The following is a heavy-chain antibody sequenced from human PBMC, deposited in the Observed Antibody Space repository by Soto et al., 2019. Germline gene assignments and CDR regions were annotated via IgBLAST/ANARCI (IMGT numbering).Heavy chain of an antibody. D-gene: IGHD3-22*01. J-gene: IGHJ6*02. CDR3: VKDRDSNSWPSRDV. CDR1: GGSFSTFA. V-gene: IGHV1-69*06. CDR2: IIPIFDTT. Sequence: ASVKVSCKASGGSFSTFAITWVRQAPGQGLEWMGGIIPIFDTTKSAQKFQGRVTITADKSTSTAYMELRSLRSDDTAVYYCVKDRDSNSWPSRDVWGPGTTVTVSS.